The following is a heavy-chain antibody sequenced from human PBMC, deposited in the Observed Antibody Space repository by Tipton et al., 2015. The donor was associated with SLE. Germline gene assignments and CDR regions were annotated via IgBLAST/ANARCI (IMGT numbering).Heavy chain of an antibody. V-gene: IGHV3-33*06. Sequence: SLRLSCAASGFIFSSYGMHWARQAPGKGLEWVAVIWYDGTNKYYADSVKGRFTISRDNSKNTLYLQMNSLRAEDTALYYCAKDGDGYSSVDPFDMWGQGTMVTISS. D-gene: IGHD5-24*01. CDR3: AKDGDGYSSVDPFDM. CDR2: IWYDGTNK. CDR1: GFIFSSYG. J-gene: IGHJ3*02.